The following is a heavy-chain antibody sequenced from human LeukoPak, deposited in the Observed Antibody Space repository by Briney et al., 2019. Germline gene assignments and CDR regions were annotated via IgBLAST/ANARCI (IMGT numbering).Heavy chain of an antibody. V-gene: IGHV4-4*02. J-gene: IGHJ4*02. CDR1: GYSINSLDL. CDR3: ARDQEAFDY. Sequence: SETLSLTCTVSGYSINSLDLWSWVRQPTGKGLEWIGEMYLSGTTHSNPSVKSRVTISIDKSKNQFFLNLSSVTAADTAVYYCARDQEAFDYWGQGTLVTVSS. CDR2: MYLSGTT.